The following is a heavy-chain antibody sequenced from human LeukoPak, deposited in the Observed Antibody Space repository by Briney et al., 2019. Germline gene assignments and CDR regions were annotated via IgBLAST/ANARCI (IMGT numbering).Heavy chain of an antibody. Sequence: AGGSLRLSFAASGLTLSTFPIPSVRQAPGKGLQWVAVISNDGTNKNYADSVKGRFTISRDNSKNTLFLQMNSLTTEDTAVYYCARGAGTTVYYIDVWGNGTTVTVSS. V-gene: IGHV3-30*01. CDR1: GLTLSTFP. CDR3: ARGAGTTVYYIDV. D-gene: IGHD1-7*01. CDR2: ISNDGTNK. J-gene: IGHJ6*03.